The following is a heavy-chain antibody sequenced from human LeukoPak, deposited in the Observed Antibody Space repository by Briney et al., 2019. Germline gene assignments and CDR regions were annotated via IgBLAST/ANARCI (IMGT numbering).Heavy chain of an antibody. J-gene: IGHJ4*02. CDR1: GYTFTSYD. D-gene: IGHD3-22*01. CDR2: MNPNSGNT. CDR3: ARVHSSGYKFDY. Sequence: GTSVKVSCKASGYTFTSYDINWVRQATGQGLEWMGWMNPNSGNTGYAQKFQGRVTMTRNTSISTAYMELRSLRSDDTAVYYCARVHSSGYKFDYWGQGTLVTVSS. V-gene: IGHV1-8*01.